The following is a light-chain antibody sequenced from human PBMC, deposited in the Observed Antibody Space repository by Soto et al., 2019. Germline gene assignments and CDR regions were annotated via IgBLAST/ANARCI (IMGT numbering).Light chain of an antibody. CDR2: AAS. Sequence: DIQMTQSPYSLSSSVGERVTITCRASQTISTYLNWYQQKPGKPTKLLLYAASTLQRGASGFSGSGSGTDFALTINYLQPEDFATYFCQQSYSTPRTFGQGTKVEMK. CDR1: QTISTY. V-gene: IGKV1-39*01. J-gene: IGKJ1*01. CDR3: QQSYSTPRT.